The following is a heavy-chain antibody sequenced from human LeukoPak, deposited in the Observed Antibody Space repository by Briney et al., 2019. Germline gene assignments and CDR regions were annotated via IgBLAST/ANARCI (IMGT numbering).Heavy chain of an antibody. CDR1: GYSFTTYW. V-gene: IGHV5-51*01. Sequence: GESLKISCKASGYSFTTYWIGWVRQMPGRGLEWMGIIYPGDSDTRYSPSFQRQVTISADKSINTAYLQWSSLKVSDTAMYYCAKGYDSSNNFSSSWGQGTLVTVSS. CDR2: IYPGDSDT. D-gene: IGHD3-22*01. J-gene: IGHJ5*02. CDR3: AKGYDSSNNFSSS.